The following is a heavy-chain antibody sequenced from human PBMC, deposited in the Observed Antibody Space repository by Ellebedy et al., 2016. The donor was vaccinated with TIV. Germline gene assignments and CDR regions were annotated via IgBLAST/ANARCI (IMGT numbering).Heavy chain of an antibody. CDR3: AAGDGYNLHDY. Sequence: MPSETLSLTCTVSGGSINSYYWNWIRQPPGKGLEWIGYIYYTGSTNYNPSLKSRVTISVDTSKNQFSLKLSSVTAADTAVYYCAAGDGYNLHDYWGQGILVTVSS. CDR2: IYYTGST. CDR1: GGSINSYY. J-gene: IGHJ4*02. V-gene: IGHV4-59*01. D-gene: IGHD5-24*01.